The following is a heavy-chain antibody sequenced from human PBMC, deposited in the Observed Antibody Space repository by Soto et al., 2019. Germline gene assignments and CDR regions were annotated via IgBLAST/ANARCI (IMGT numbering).Heavy chain of an antibody. CDR1: GGSISSSSYY. CDR2: IYYSGST. V-gene: IGHV4-39*01. Sequence: QLQLQESGPGLVKPSETLSLTCTVSGGSISSSSYYWGWIRQPPGKGLEWIGSIYYSGSTYYNPSLKSRVTISVDTSKNQFSLKLSSVTAADTAVYYCASGHSGYDYYFDYWGQGTLVTVSS. CDR3: ASGHSGYDYYFDY. D-gene: IGHD5-12*01. J-gene: IGHJ4*02.